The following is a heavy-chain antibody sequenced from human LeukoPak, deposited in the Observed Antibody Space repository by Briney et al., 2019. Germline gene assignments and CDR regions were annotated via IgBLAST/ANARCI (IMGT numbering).Heavy chain of an antibody. J-gene: IGHJ5*02. Sequence: SVKVSCKASGYTVTSYYIYWMRQAPGQGLEWMGGIIPFFGTANYAQKFQGRVTITADESTSTAYMELRSLRSDDTAVYYCARAGAVVDNWFDPWGQGTLVTVSS. CDR1: GYTVTSYY. CDR2: IIPFFGTA. V-gene: IGHV1-69*13. CDR3: ARAGAVVDNWFDP. D-gene: IGHD2-15*01.